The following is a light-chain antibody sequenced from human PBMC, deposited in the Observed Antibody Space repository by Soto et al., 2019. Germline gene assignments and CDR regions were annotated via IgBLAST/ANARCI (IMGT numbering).Light chain of an antibody. CDR2: DAS. CDR1: QSVSSY. CDR3: QQRGKWPRT. V-gene: IGKV3-11*01. Sequence: EIVLTQSPATLSLSPGERATLSCRASQSVSSYLAWYQQKPGQAPRLLIYDASNRATDIPARFSGSGSGTDFTLTVSSLESEDFGVYYCQQRGKWPRTFGQGTKLKIK. J-gene: IGKJ2*01.